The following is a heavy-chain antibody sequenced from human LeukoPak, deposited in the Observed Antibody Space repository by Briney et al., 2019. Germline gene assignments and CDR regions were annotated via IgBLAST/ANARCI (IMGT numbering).Heavy chain of an antibody. CDR2: IYSSGST. V-gene: IGHV4-61*01. J-gene: IGHJ5*02. CDR3: ARGDKVAAAATGWFDP. CDR1: GGSVSSGSYY. D-gene: IGHD6-13*01. Sequence: SETLSLTCTVSGGSVSSGSYYCSWIRQPPGKGLEWIGYIYSSGSTNYNPSLKSRVTISVDTSKNQFSLKLSSVTAADTAVYYCARGDKVAAAATGWFDPWGQGTLVTVSS.